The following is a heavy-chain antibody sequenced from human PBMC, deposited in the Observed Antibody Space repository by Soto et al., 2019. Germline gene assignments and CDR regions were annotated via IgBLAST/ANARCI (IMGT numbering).Heavy chain of an antibody. V-gene: IGHV1-18*01. Sequence: QVQVVQSGDEVKKPGASVKVSCKASGYTFTNYGFSWVRQAPGQGLEWMGWISGYNGNTKYAEKFQGRVTMTTDTSTSTAHMELRSLRSDDTAVYYCARECQARYYYYGMDVWGQGTAVTVSS. CDR3: ARECQARYYYYGMDV. CDR1: GYTFTNYG. CDR2: ISGYNGNT. J-gene: IGHJ6*02.